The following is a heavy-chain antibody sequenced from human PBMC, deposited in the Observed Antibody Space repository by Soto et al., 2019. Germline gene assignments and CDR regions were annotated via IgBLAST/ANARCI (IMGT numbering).Heavy chain of an antibody. CDR2: TYYSGGS. Sequence: PSETLSLTCTVSGGSISNGDCYWSWIRQPPGKGLEWIGYTYYSGGSYYNPSLRSRVTLSIDTSNNQFSLKLSSVTAADTAVYYCTSRLFGLVIHDSWGQGTLVTVSS. CDR3: TSRLFGLVIHDS. CDR1: GGSISNGDCY. D-gene: IGHD3-3*01. V-gene: IGHV4-30-4*01. J-gene: IGHJ4*02.